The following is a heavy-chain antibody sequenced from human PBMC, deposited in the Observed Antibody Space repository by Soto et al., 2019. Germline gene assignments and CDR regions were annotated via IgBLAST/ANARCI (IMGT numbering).Heavy chain of an antibody. Sequence: GGSLRLSCAASGFTFSSYAMHWVRQAPGKGLEWVAVISYDGSNKYYADSVKGRFTISRDNSKNTLYLQMNSLRAEDTAVYYCARDPIGYCSSTSCQSYFDYWGQGTLVTVSS. CDR2: ISYDGSNK. J-gene: IGHJ4*02. CDR1: GFTFSSYA. V-gene: IGHV3-30-3*01. D-gene: IGHD2-2*01. CDR3: ARDPIGYCSSTSCQSYFDY.